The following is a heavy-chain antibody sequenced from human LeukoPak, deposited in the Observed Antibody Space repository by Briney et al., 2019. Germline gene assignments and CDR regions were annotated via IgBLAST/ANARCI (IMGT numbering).Heavy chain of an antibody. CDR2: TYYRSKWYT. Sequence: SQTLSLTCAISGDSVSSKSGSWNWIRQSPSRGLEWLGMTYYRSKWYTDYAVSVRSRITINPDTSKNRFSLQLNSVTPEDTAVYYCARGGPRYFDYWGQGTLVTVSS. CDR1: GDSVSSKSGS. V-gene: IGHV6-1*01. J-gene: IGHJ4*02. CDR3: ARGGPRYFDY.